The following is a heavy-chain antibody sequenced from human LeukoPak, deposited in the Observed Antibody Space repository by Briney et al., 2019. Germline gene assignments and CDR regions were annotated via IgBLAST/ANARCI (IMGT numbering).Heavy chain of an antibody. Sequence: GGSLRLSCAASGFTFITYAMHWVRQAPGKGLEWVADIASDGSHTFYVESVKGRFTISRDNSKNTLYLQMNSLGPEDTAVYFCARERQDTVIHSGAFDIWGQGTMVTVSS. J-gene: IGHJ3*02. CDR1: GFTFITYA. CDR3: ARERQDTVIHSGAFDI. V-gene: IGHV3-30-3*01. CDR2: IASDGSHT. D-gene: IGHD2-21*02.